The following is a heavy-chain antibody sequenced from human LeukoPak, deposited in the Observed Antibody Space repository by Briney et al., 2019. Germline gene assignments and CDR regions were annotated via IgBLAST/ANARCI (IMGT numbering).Heavy chain of an antibody. Sequence: SETLSLTCSVSGGSIRSTTYYWGWIRQPPGKGLEWIGSIYYSGNTYYSPSLMSRVTISVDTSKNQFSLKLSSVTAADTAVYYCARRGARFGVTMIVGAPFDYWGQGTLVTVSS. J-gene: IGHJ4*02. CDR3: ARRGARFGVTMIVGAPFDY. CDR1: GGSIRSTTYY. D-gene: IGHD3-22*01. CDR2: IYYSGNT. V-gene: IGHV4-39*07.